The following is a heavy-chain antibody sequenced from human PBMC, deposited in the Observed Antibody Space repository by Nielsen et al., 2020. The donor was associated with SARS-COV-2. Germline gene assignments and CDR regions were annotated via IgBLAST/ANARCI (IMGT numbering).Heavy chain of an antibody. V-gene: IGHV4-59*01. CDR2: IYYSGTT. Sequence: GSLRLSCTVSGDSINNYYWSWIRQPPGKGLEWIGNIYYSGTTSYSSSLKSRVTISIDTSKNQFSLRLSSVTAADTAVYYCARESPADNSGWYYFDYWGQGTLVTVSS. CDR1: GDSINNYY. J-gene: IGHJ4*02. D-gene: IGHD6-19*01. CDR3: ARESPADNSGWYYFDY.